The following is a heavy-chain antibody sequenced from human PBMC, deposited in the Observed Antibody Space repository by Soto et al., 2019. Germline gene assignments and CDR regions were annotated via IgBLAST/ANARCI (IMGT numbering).Heavy chain of an antibody. D-gene: IGHD3-10*01. J-gene: IGHJ5*02. V-gene: IGHV1-69*01. CDR2: IIPMYGPA. CDR3: ARVTSMVRGVIANWFDP. CDR1: GGTFSSYA. Sequence: QVPLVQSGAEVKKPGSSVTVSCKASGGTFSSYAIHWVRQAPGQGLEWMGGIIPMYGPAKYALRFQGRVTITADESTPTVYMELTSLTSQDTAVYYCARVTSMVRGVIANWFDPWGHGTLVTVSS.